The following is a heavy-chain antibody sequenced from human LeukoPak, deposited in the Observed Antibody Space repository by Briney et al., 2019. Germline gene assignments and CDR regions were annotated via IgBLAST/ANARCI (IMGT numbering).Heavy chain of an antibody. D-gene: IGHD3-16*01. J-gene: IGHJ4*02. CDR3: ARESPRGYDYVWGSEGYYFDY. V-gene: IGHV4-31*03. CDR1: GRSISSGGYY. CDR2: IYYSGST. Sequence: SQTLSLTCTVSGRSISSGGYYWSWIRQHPGKGLEWIGHIYYSGSTYYNPSLKSRVTISVDTSKNQFSLKLSSVTAADTAVYYCARESPRGYDYVWGSEGYYFDYWGQGTLVTVSS.